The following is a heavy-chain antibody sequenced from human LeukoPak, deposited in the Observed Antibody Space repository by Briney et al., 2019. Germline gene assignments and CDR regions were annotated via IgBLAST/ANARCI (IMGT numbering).Heavy chain of an antibody. CDR2: ISYDGSNK. CDR3: AKDYQGHRTLDY. D-gene: IGHD2-2*01. J-gene: IGHJ4*02. Sequence: GGSLRLSCAASGFTFSSYGMHWVRQAPGKGLEWVAFISYDGSNKYYADSVKGRFTISRDNSKNTLYLQMNSLRAEDTAVYYCAKDYQGHRTLDYWGQGTLVTVSS. CDR1: GFTFSSYG. V-gene: IGHV3-30*18.